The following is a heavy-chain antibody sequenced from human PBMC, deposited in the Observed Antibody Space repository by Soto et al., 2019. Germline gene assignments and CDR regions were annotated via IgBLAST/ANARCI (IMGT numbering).Heavy chain of an antibody. CDR3: TTPLPTVSSGYWFAAFDI. D-gene: IGHD3-22*01. Sequence: EVQLVESGGGLVKPGGSLRLSCAASGLTFSNAWMNWVRQAPGKGLEWVGRIKSKTDGGTTDYAAPVKGRFTISRDDSKNTLYLQMNSLKTEDTAVYYCTTPLPTVSSGYWFAAFDIWGQGTMVTVSS. J-gene: IGHJ3*02. CDR1: GLTFSNAW. CDR2: IKSKTDGGTT. V-gene: IGHV3-15*07.